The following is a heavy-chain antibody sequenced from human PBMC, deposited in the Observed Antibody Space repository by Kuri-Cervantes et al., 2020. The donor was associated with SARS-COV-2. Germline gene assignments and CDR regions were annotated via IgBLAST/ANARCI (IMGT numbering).Heavy chain of an antibody. D-gene: IGHD4-17*01. CDR3: ARELGLTTVNWFDP. CDR1: GGSISSYY. J-gene: IGHJ5*02. CDR2: IYYSGST. Sequence: SETLSITCTVSGGSISSYYWSWIRQPPGKGLEWIGYIYYSGSTNYNPSLKSRVTISVDTSKNQFSLKLSSVTAADTAVYYCARELGLTTVNWFDPWGQGNLVTVSS. V-gene: IGHV4-59*01.